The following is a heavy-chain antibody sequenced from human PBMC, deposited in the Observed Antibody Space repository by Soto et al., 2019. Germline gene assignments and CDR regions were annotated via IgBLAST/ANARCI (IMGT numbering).Heavy chain of an antibody. J-gene: IGHJ4*02. V-gene: IGHV4-34*01. CDR1: GGSFSGYY. CDR2: INHSGST. Sequence: SETLSLTCAVYGGSFSGYYWSWIRHPPGKGLEWIGEINHSGSTNYNPSLKSRVTISVDTSKNQFSLKLSSVTAADTAVYYCARGQWEDYVYWGQGTLVTVSS. D-gene: IGHD1-26*01. CDR3: ARGQWEDYVY.